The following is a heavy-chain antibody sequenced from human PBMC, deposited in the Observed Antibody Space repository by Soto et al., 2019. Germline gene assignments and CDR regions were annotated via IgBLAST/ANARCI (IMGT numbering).Heavy chain of an antibody. J-gene: IGHJ4*02. CDR3: AKDPTLYSSGWYSFDY. D-gene: IGHD6-19*01. Sequence: GGSLRLSCAASGFTFSSYAMSWVRQAPGKGLEWVSAISGSGGSTYYADSVKGRFTISRDNSKNTLYLQMNSLRAEDTAVYYCAKDPTLYSSGWYSFDYWGQGTLVTVSS. CDR2: ISGSGGST. V-gene: IGHV3-23*01. CDR1: GFTFSSYA.